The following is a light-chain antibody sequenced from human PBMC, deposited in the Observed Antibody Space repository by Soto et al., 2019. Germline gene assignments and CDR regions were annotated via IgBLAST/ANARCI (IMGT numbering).Light chain of an antibody. CDR3: ASWDDSLRGVV. CDR1: SSNTGGNF. CDR2: NDN. Sequence: QSVLTQPPSASGAPGQRVTVSCSGSSSNTGGNFVYWYQQLPGTAPKLLIYNDNQRPSGVPDRFSGSKSGTSASLAISGLRSEDEANYYCASWDDSLRGVVFSGGTKLTVL. V-gene: IGLV1-47*02. J-gene: IGLJ2*01.